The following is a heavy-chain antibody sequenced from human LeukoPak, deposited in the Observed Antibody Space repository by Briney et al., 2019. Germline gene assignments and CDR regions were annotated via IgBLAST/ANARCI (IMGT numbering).Heavy chain of an antibody. J-gene: IGHJ4*02. CDR1: GYTFTGYY. D-gene: IGHD3-22*01. CDR2: INPNSGGT. Sequence: ASVKVSCKASGYTFTGYYLHWVRQAPAQGLEWVGWINPNSGGTDYAQKFRGRVTMTRDTSISTTYMELSRLRSDDTAVYYCARHYSGDSSAFYDFWGQGTLVTVSS. V-gene: IGHV1-2*02. CDR3: ARHYSGDSSAFYDF.